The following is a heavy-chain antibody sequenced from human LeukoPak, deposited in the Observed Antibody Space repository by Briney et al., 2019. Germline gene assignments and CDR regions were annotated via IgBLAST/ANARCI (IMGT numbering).Heavy chain of an antibody. CDR3: ARDLYGSGSDY. CDR2: ISSSSSYI. D-gene: IGHD3-10*01. V-gene: IGHV3-21*04. CDR1: GFTFSTYS. J-gene: IGHJ4*02. Sequence: GGSLRLSCAASGFTFSTYSMNWVRQAPGKGLEWVSSISSSSSYIYYADSVKGRFTISRDNSKNTLYLQMDSLRAEDTAVYYCARDLYGSGSDYWGQGTLVTVSS.